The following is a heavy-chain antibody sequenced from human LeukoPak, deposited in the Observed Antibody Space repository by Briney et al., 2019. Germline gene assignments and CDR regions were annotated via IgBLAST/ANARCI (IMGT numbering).Heavy chain of an antibody. CDR1: RFTFSSYA. V-gene: IGHV3-30-3*01. J-gene: IGHJ4*02. Sequence: PGGSLRLSCAASRFTFSSYAMHWVRQAPGKGLEWVAVISYDGSSEYYADSVKGRFTISRDNSKNTLYLQMNSLRAEDTAVYYCAKAGWAYYYDSSGPIWGQGTLVTVSS. D-gene: IGHD3-22*01. CDR2: ISYDGSSE. CDR3: AKAGWAYYYDSSGPI.